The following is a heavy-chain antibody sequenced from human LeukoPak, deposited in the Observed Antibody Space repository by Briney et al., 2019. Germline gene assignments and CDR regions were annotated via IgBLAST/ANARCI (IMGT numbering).Heavy chain of an antibody. CDR1: GHTFTSYG. CDR3: ARESASRYYYDSSGYYFDY. D-gene: IGHD3-22*01. V-gene: IGHV1-18*01. Sequence: ASVKVSCKASGHTFTSYGISWVRQAPGQGLEWMGWISGYNGYTNYAQMLQGRVTITADKSTSTAYMELSSLRSEDTAVYYCARESASRYYYDSSGYYFDYWGQGTLVTVSS. J-gene: IGHJ4*02. CDR2: ISGYNGYT.